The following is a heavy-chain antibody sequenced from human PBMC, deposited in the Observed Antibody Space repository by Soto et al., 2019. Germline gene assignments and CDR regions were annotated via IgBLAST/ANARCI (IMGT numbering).Heavy chain of an antibody. Sequence: EVQLVESGGGLIQPGGSLRLSCAASGFTVSSNYMSWVRQAPGKGLEWVSGIYSGGSTYYADSVKGRFTISRDNSKNTLYLQMNSLRAEDTAVYYCARVGYSSGWYRGWFDPWGQGTLVTVSS. CDR1: GFTVSSNY. V-gene: IGHV3-53*01. CDR2: IYSGGST. J-gene: IGHJ5*02. CDR3: ARVGYSSGWYRGWFDP. D-gene: IGHD6-19*01.